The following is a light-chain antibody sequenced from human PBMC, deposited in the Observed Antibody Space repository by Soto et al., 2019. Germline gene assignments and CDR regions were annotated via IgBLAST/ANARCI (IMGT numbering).Light chain of an antibody. Sequence: AIQMTQSPSSLSASVGDRVTITCRASQDIKNDLGWYQQKPGKAPKVLIYSASNLQSGVPLRFSGSGSGTHFTLTISSLQPEDFATYYCLQDYSYPWTFGQGTKVEVK. CDR3: LQDYSYPWT. J-gene: IGKJ1*01. CDR2: SAS. CDR1: QDIKND. V-gene: IGKV1-6*01.